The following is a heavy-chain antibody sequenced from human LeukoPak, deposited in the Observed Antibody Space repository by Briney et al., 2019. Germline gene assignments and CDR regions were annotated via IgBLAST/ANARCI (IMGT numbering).Heavy chain of an antibody. CDR2: IGGRGGST. J-gene: IGHJ4*02. CDR3: AKDKATVVTGSDY. Sequence: GGSLRLSCAASGFTFSSFTMTWVRRAPGKGLEWVSAIGGRGGSTYYADSVKGRFTISRDNSKNTLYLQMSSLRAEDTAVYYCAKDKATVVTGSDYWGQGTLVTVSS. D-gene: IGHD4-17*01. CDR1: GFTFSSFT. V-gene: IGHV3-23*01.